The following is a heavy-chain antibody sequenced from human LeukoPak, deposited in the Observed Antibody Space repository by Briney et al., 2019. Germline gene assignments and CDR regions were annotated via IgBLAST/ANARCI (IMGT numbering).Heavy chain of an antibody. CDR2: INHSGST. D-gene: IGHD1/OR15-1a*01. J-gene: IGHJ6*03. CDR1: GGSFSGYY. Sequence: PSETLSLTCAVYGGSFSGYYWSWIRQPPAKGLEWMGEINHSGSTNYNPSLKSRVTISVDTSKNQFSLKLSSVTAADTAVYYCARGGNNYRGGYYYYYMDVWGKGTTVTVSS. V-gene: IGHV4-34*01. CDR3: ARGGNNYRGGYYYYYMDV.